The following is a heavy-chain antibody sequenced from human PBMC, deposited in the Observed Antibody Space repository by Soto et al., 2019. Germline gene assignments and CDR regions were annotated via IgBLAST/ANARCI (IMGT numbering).Heavy chain of an antibody. CDR3: ASPNCGGDCYSGYYGMEV. Sequence: SSVKVSCKASGGTFSSYAISWGRQAPGQGLEWMGGIIPIFGTANYAQKFQGRVTITADESTSTAYMELSRLRSEETAVYYCASPNCGGDCYSGYYGMEVWGQGTTVTVSS. CDR1: GGTFSSYA. CDR2: IIPIFGTA. D-gene: IGHD2-21*02. J-gene: IGHJ6*02. V-gene: IGHV1-69*13.